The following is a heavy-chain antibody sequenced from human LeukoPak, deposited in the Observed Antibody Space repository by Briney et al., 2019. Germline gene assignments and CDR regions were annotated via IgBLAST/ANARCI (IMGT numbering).Heavy chain of an antibody. Sequence: KPSETLSLTCAVYGGSFSGYYWSWIRQPPGKGLEWIGEINHSGSTNYNPSLKSRVTISVDTSKNQFSLKLSSVTAADTAVYYCARGPLGVPADRWFDPWGQGTLVTVSS. J-gene: IGHJ5*02. CDR3: ARGPLGVPADRWFDP. CDR2: INHSGST. D-gene: IGHD2-2*01. CDR1: GGSFSGYY. V-gene: IGHV4-34*01.